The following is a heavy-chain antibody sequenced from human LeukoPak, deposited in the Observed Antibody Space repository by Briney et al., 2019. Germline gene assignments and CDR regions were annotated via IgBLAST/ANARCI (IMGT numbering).Heavy chain of an antibody. CDR1: GYRFTTNW. CDR2: IYPGDSDT. J-gene: IGHJ4*02. CDR3: ARLDWNDVGGY. V-gene: IGHV5-51*01. Sequence: GESLKISCKGSGYRFTTNWIGWARQMPGKGLEWMGIIYPGDSDTRYSPSFQGQVTISADKSISTAYLQWSSLKASDTAMYYCARLDWNDVGGYWGQGTLVTVSS. D-gene: IGHD1-1*01.